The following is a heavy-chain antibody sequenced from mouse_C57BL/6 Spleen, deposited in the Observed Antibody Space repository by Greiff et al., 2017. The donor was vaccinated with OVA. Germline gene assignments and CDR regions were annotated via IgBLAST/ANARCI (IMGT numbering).Heavy chain of an antibody. Sequence: QVQLQQSGAELAKPGASVKLSCKASGYTFTCYWMHWVKQRPGQGLEWIGYINSSSGYTKYNQKFKDKATLTADKSSSTAYMQLSSLTYEDAAVYYCGRYGYLVAYWGQGTLVTVSA. CDR3: GRYGYLVAY. CDR1: GYTFTCYW. J-gene: IGHJ3*01. D-gene: IGHD2-2*01. CDR2: INSSSGYT. V-gene: IGHV1-7*01.